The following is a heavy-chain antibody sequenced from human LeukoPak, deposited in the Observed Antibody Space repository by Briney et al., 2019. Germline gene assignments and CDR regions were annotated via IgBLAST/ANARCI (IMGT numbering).Heavy chain of an antibody. CDR1: GFTFSTYS. CDR2: ISSSSSYI. Sequence: GGSLRLSCAASGFTFSTYSMNWVRQAPGKGLEWVSSISSSSSYIYYADSVKGRFTISRDNAKNSLFLQMNSLRAEDTAVYYCARDPIAAAGTCDYWGQGTLVTVSS. CDR3: ARDPIAAAGTCDY. V-gene: IGHV3-21*01. D-gene: IGHD6-13*01. J-gene: IGHJ4*02.